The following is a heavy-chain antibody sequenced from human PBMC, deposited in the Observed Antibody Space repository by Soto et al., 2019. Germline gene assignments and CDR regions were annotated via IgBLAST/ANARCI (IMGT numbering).Heavy chain of an antibody. CDR3: ARDGDIAAAGTEDYYFDY. Sequence: QVQLVESGGGVVQPGRSLRLSCAASGFTFSSYAMHWVRQAPGKGLEWVAVISYDGSNKYYADSVKGRFTISRDNSKNTLYLQMNSLRAEDTAVYYWARDGDIAAAGTEDYYFDYWGQGTLVTVSS. V-gene: IGHV3-30-3*01. CDR2: ISYDGSNK. D-gene: IGHD6-13*01. J-gene: IGHJ4*02. CDR1: GFTFSSYA.